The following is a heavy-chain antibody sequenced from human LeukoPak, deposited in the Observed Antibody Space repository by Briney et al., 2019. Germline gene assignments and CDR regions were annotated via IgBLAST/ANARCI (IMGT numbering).Heavy chain of an antibody. CDR2: ISSSSSYI. J-gene: IGHJ4*02. Sequence: PGGTLRLSCEASGFTFSNYGMNWVRQAPGKGLEWVSSISSSSSYIYYADSVKGRFTISRDNAKNSLYLQMNSLRAEDTAVYYCARDGARSTLLWFGVYFDYWGQGTLVTVSS. V-gene: IGHV3-21*01. D-gene: IGHD3-10*01. CDR1: GFTFSNYG. CDR3: ARDGARSTLLWFGVYFDY.